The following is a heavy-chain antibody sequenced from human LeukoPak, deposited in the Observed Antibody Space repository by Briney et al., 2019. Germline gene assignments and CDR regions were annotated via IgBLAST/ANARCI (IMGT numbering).Heavy chain of an antibody. CDR2: IYYSGST. Sequence: PSETLSLTCTVSGGSISSSSYYWGWIRQPPGKGLGWIGSIYYSGSTYYNPSLQSQVTISVDTSKNQFSLKLSSVAAADTAEYYCARTRGPQIGRMAWAQENLVTVSS. CDR1: GGSISSSSYY. CDR3: ARTRGPQIGRMA. J-gene: IGHJ4*02. V-gene: IGHV4-39*01. D-gene: IGHD4-11*01.